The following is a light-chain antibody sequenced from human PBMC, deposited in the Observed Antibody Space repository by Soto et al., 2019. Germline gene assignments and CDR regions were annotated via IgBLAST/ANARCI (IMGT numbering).Light chain of an antibody. CDR3: SSYTSTSTLV. J-gene: IGLJ3*02. V-gene: IGLV2-14*01. CDR1: RSDIGGYKY. CDR2: EVS. Sequence: QSALTQPASVSGSPGQSITISCSGTRSDIGGYKYVSWYQQLPDKAPKLMIYEVSNRPSGVSNRFSGSKSGNTASLTISGLQAEDEAHYYCSSYTSTSTLVFGGGTKLTVL.